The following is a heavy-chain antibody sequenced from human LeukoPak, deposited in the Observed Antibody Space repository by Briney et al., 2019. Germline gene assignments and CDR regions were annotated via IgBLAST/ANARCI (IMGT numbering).Heavy chain of an antibody. J-gene: IGHJ5*02. CDR2: IYHSGST. CDR3: AIALVGATENWFDP. D-gene: IGHD1-26*01. Sequence: PSETLSLTCAVSGYSISSGYYWGRIRQPPGKGLEWIGSIYHSGSTYYNPSLKGRVTISVDTSKNQFSLKLSSVTAADTAVYYCAIALVGATENWFDPWGQGTLVTVSS. V-gene: IGHV4-38-2*01. CDR1: GYSISSGYY.